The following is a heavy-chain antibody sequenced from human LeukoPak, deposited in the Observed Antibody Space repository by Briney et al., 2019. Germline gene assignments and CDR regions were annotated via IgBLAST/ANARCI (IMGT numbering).Heavy chain of an antibody. Sequence: SGGSLRLSCAASGFTFDDYAMHWVRQAPGKGLEWVSLISGDGGSTYYADSVKGRFTISRDNSKNSLYLQMNSLRTEDTALYYCAKDRRRYYYDSSGYQPYFDYWGQGTLVTVSS. CDR1: GFTFDDYA. CDR2: ISGDGGST. D-gene: IGHD3-22*01. CDR3: AKDRRRYYYDSSGYQPYFDY. V-gene: IGHV3-43*02. J-gene: IGHJ4*02.